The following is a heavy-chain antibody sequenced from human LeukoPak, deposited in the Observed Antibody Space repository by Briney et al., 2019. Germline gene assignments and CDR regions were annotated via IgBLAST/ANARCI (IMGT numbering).Heavy chain of an antibody. J-gene: IGHJ4*02. V-gene: IGHV4-4*02. Sequence: SGTLSLTCAVSGGSISSSNWWSWVRQPPGKGLEWIGEIYHSGSTNYNPSLKSRVTISVDTSKNQFSLKLSSVTAADTAVYYCARTGYDSSGYSLGYWGQGTLVTVSS. CDR2: IYHSGST. CDR3: ARTGYDSSGYSLGY. CDR1: GGSISSSNW. D-gene: IGHD3-22*01.